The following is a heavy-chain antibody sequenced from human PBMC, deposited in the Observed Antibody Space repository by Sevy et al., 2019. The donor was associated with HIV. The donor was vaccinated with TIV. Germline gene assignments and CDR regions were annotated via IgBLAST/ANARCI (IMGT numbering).Heavy chain of an antibody. J-gene: IGHJ4*02. CDR1: GFTFSSYW. CDR3: ARARPVYGGYDY. CDR2: INSDGSST. D-gene: IGHD4-17*01. V-gene: IGHV3-74*01. Sequence: GGSLRLSCAASGFTFSSYWMHWVRQAPGKGLVWVSRINSDGSSTSYADSVKGRFTISRDNAKNTLYLQMNSLGAEDTAVYYCARARPVYGGYDYWGQGTLVTVSS.